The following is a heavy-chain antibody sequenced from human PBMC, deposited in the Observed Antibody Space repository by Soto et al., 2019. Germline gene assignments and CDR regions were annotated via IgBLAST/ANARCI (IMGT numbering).Heavy chain of an antibody. V-gene: IGHV5-51*01. CDR2: IYPGDSDT. Sequence: GESLKISCKGSGYTFTSYWIGWVRQMPGKGLEWMGIIYPGDSDTKYNPSFQGQVTISADKSITTTYLQWSSLKASDTAIYYCAASIFYFGMDVWGQGTTVTVSS. CDR1: GYTFTSYW. CDR3: AASIFYFGMDV. J-gene: IGHJ6*02.